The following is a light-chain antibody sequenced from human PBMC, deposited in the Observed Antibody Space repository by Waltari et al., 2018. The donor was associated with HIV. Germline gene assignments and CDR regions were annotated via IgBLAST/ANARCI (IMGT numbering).Light chain of an antibody. CDR1: QSISTY. J-gene: IGKJ4*01. CDR3: QQSFSVPPS. V-gene: IGKV1-39*01. CDR2: AAS. Sequence: IQMTQSPSSLSASVGDRVTIPCRASQSISTYLNWYQQKPGKAPKLLINAASSLQSGVPSRVSGSWSGTDFTLIISSLQPEDFATYYCQQSFSVPPSFGGGSKVEIK.